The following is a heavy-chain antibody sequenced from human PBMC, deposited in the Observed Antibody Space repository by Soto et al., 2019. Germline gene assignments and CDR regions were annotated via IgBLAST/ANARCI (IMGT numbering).Heavy chain of an antibody. CDR3: AKDFKAYDFWSEGVPAYYFDY. CDR2: ISGSGGST. Sequence: PGGSLRLSCAASGFTFSSYAMSWVRQAPGKGLEWVSAISGSGGSTYYADSVKGRFTISRDNSKNTLYLQMNGLRAEDTAVYYCAKDFKAYDFWSEGVPAYYFDYWGQGTLVTVSS. CDR1: GFTFSSYA. V-gene: IGHV3-23*01. J-gene: IGHJ4*02. D-gene: IGHD3-3*01.